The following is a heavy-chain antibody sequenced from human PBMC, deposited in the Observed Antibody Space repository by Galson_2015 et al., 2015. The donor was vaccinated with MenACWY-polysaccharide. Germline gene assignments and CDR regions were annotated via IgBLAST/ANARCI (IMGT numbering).Heavy chain of an antibody. V-gene: IGHV1-69*04. Sequence: SVKVSCKVSRGTLTNHAIDWVRQAPGQGLEWMGRLIPLINVATYTHGLQGRVSFTADESTSTLYMELSSLRSEDTAVYYCAREENAFCRHSDHHCMDAWGNGTTVTVSS. D-gene: IGHD1-14*01. J-gene: IGHJ6*03. CDR2: LIPLINVA. CDR3: AREENAFCRHSDHHCMDA. CDR1: RGTLTNHA.